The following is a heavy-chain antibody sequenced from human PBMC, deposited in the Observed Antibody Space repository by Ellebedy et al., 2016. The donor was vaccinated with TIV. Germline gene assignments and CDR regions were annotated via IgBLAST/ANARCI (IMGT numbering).Heavy chain of an antibody. J-gene: IGHJ6*02. D-gene: IGHD4-17*01. Sequence: ASVKVSCKASGYTFISYYMHWVRQAPGQGLEWMGWINPNSGGTFYAQKFQGWVTMTRDTSISTAYMELSRLKSDDSAVYYCARAGFSYGDPEPRLYYYYGLDVWGQGTTVTVSS. V-gene: IGHV1-2*04. CDR2: INPNSGGT. CDR1: GYTFISYY. CDR3: ARAGFSYGDPEPRLYYYYGLDV.